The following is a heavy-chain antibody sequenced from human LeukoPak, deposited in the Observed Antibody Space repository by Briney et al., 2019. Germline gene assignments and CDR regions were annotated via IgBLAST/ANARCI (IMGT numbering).Heavy chain of an antibody. CDR3: ARVSVYGSGSYHSYFDL. D-gene: IGHD3-10*01. CDR2: IYYSGST. J-gene: IGHJ2*01. CDR1: GGSISSYY. V-gene: IGHV4-59*01. Sequence: PSETLSLTCTVSGGSISSYYWSWVRQPPGKGLEWIWYIYYSGSTNYNPSLKSRVTISVDTSKNQFSLKLSSVTAADTAVYYCARVSVYGSGSYHSYFDLWGRGTLVTVSS.